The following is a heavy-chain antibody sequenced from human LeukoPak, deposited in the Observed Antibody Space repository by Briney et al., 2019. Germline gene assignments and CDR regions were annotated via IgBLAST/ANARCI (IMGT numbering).Heavy chain of an antibody. J-gene: IGHJ4*02. V-gene: IGHV1-69*13. CDR3: ARGWLAETTVVTLYNY. CDR1: GGTFSRHA. Sequence: GASVKVSCKASGGTFSRHAISWVRQAPGQGLEWMGGIIPTFGTANYAQKFHGRVTITADESTSTAHMELSSLRSEDTAVYYCARGWLAETTVVTLYNYWGQGTLVTVSS. CDR2: IIPTFGTA. D-gene: IGHD4-23*01.